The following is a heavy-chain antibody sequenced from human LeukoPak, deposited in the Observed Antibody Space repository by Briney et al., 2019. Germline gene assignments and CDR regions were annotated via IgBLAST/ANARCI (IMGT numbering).Heavy chain of an antibody. J-gene: IGHJ4*02. D-gene: IGHD6-19*01. V-gene: IGHV3-23*01. CDR2: ISGSGGST. Sequence: PGGTLRLSCAASGFTFSSYGMSWVRQAPGKGLEWVSAISGSGGSTYYADSVKGRFTISRDNSKNTLYLQMNSLRAEDTAVYYCARGAAVALDYWGQGTLVTVSS. CDR3: ARGAAVALDY. CDR1: GFTFSSYG.